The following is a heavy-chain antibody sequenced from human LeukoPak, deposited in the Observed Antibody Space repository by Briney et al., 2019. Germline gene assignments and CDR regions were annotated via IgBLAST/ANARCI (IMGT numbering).Heavy chain of an antibody. V-gene: IGHV3-74*01. J-gene: IGHJ6*02. D-gene: IGHD6-19*01. CDR1: GFTFSSYW. Sequence: GGSLRLSCAASGFTFSSYWMHWVRQAPGKGLVWVSRINSDGSSTSYADSVKGRFTISRDNSKNTLYLQMNSLRAEDTALYYCVKGYSSGWTREYYGMDVWGQGTTVTVSS. CDR2: INSDGSST. CDR3: VKGYSSGWTREYYGMDV.